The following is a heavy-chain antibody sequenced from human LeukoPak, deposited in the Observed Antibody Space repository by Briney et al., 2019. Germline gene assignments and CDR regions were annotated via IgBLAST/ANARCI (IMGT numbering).Heavy chain of an antibody. J-gene: IGHJ4*02. V-gene: IGHV3-23*01. D-gene: IGHD5-12*01. CDR1: GLTFYTYA. CDR2: ISGSGVST. Sequence: GGSLRLSCSVSGLTFYTYAMSWVRQAPGKGLEWVSGISGSGVSTYYTDSVKGRFTISRDNSKNTLYLQMNSLRAEDTAVYYCAKVLGGSDLSPYYFDYWGQGTLVTVSS. CDR3: AKVLGGSDLSPYYFDY.